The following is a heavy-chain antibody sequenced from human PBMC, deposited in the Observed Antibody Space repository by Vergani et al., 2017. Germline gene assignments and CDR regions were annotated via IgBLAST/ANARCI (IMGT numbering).Heavy chain of an antibody. CDR1: GYTLTELS. V-gene: IGHV1-24*01. J-gene: IGHJ5*02. CDR3: ARGFWRGSNWFDP. Sequence: QVQLVQSGAEVKKPGASVKVSCKVSGYTLTELSMHWVRQAPGKGLEWMGGFDPDDGETISAQKFQGRVTMTADTSTDTAYMELSSMRSEDTAVYYCARGFWRGSNWFDPWGQGTLVTVSS. CDR2: FDPDDGET. D-gene: IGHD3-3*01.